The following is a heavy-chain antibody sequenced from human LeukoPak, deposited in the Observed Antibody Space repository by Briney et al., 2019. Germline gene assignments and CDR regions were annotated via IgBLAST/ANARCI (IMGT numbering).Heavy chain of an antibody. CDR2: IYYSGST. CDR3: ARGLGTPIKPYYFDY. CDR1: GGSISSSSYY. J-gene: IGHJ4*02. Sequence: PSETLSLTCTVSGGSISSSSYYWGWIRQPPGKGLEWIGSIYYSGSTYYNPSLKSRVTISVDTSKDQFSLKLSSVTAADTAVYYCARGLGTPIKPYYFDYWGQGTLVTVSS. V-gene: IGHV4-39*07. D-gene: IGHD1-1*01.